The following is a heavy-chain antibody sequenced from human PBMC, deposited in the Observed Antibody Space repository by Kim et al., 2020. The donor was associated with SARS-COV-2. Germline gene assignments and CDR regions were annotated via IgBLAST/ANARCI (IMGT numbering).Heavy chain of an antibody. CDR3: TRDEYCSSTSCPPDY. J-gene: IGHJ4*02. D-gene: IGHD2-2*01. V-gene: IGHV3-49*04. Sequence: GGSLRLSCTASGFTFGDYVMSWVRQAPGKGLEWVGFIRSKAYGGTTEYAASVKGRFTISRDDSKSIAYLQMNSLKTEDTAVYYCTRDEYCSSTSCPPDYWGQGTLVTVSS. CDR2: IRSKAYGGTT. CDR1: GFTFGDYV.